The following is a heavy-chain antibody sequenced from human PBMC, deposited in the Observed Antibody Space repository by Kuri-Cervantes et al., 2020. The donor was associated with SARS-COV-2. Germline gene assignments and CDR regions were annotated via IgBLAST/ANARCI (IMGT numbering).Heavy chain of an antibody. CDR3: ARDLRLGKSLDY. J-gene: IGHJ4*02. CDR1: GFTFSSSW. D-gene: IGHD7-27*01. CDR2: IKCDGSEK. Sequence: GGSLRLSCAASGFTFSSSWMHWVCQAPEKGLEWVADIKCDGSEKYYVDSVKGRFTISRDNAKNSLYLQMNSLRAEDTAVYYCARDLRLGKSLDYWGQGTLVTVSS. V-gene: IGHV3-52*01.